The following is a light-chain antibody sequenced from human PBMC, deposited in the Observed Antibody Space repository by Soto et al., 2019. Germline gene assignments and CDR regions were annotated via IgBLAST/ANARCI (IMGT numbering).Light chain of an antibody. CDR3: LKYNSAPLT. J-gene: IGKJ4*01. CDR2: AAS. CDR1: QGISIY. V-gene: IGKV1-27*01. Sequence: DIQMTQSPSFLSASVGDRVTITCRAIQGISIYLAWFQQKPGKVPKLLIYAASTLQSGVPSRFSGSGSGTDFTLTISSLQPEDVATYYCLKYNSAPLTFGGGTKVEIK.